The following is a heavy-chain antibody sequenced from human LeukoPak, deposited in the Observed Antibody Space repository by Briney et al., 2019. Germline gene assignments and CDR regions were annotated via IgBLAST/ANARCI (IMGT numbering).Heavy chain of an antibody. Sequence: GGSLRLSCAASGFTFRNYDIHWIRQAPGKGLEWVSSIDTDGTYVHYADSVKGRFTISRDNSKNTLYLQMNSLRAEDTAVYYCARIGYSGYDSYWGQGTLVTASS. D-gene: IGHD5-12*01. CDR3: ARIGYSGYDSY. V-gene: IGHV3-21*04. CDR2: IDTDGTYV. CDR1: GFTFRNYD. J-gene: IGHJ4*02.